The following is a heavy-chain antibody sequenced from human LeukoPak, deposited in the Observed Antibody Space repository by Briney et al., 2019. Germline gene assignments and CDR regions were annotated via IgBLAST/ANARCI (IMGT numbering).Heavy chain of an antibody. V-gene: IGHV5-51*01. CDR1: GYSFTSYW. CDR3: ARLYYDILTGPLGGMDV. D-gene: IGHD3-9*01. J-gene: IGHJ6*02. CDR2: IYPGDSDT. Sequence: GESLKISCKGSGYSFTSYWIGWVRQMPGKGLEWMGIIYPGDSDTSYSPSFQGQVTISADKSISTAYLQWSSLKASDTAMYYCARLYYDILTGPLGGMDVWGQGTTVTVSS.